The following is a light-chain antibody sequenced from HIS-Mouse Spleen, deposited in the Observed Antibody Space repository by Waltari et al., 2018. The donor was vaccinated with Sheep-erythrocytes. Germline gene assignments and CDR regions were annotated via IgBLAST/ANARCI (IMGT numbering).Light chain of an antibody. J-gene: IGLJ1*01. V-gene: IGLV2-11*01. CDR3: CSYAGSYNHV. CDR2: DVS. Sequence: QSALTPPRSVSGSPGQSVTISCTGTSSDVGGYNYVSWYQQHPGKAPKLMVYDVSKRPSGVPDRFSGSKSANTASLTISGLQAEDEADYYCCSYAGSYNHVFATGTKVTVL. CDR1: SSDVGGYNY.